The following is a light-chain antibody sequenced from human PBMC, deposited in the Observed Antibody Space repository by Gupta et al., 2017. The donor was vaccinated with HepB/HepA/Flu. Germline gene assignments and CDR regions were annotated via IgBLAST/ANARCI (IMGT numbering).Light chain of an antibody. CDR1: SSNIGAGYD. CDR2: GN. J-gene: IGLJ1*01. Sequence: QSVLTQPPSVSGAPAPPVALACTGSSSNIGAGYDVHWYQQLPGTAPKLLLSGNNRPSGFPDRFSGSKSGTSASLAITGLQAEDEADYYCQSFDSSLNGYFFGTGTKVTVL. CDR3: QSFDSSLNGYF. V-gene: IGLV1-40*01.